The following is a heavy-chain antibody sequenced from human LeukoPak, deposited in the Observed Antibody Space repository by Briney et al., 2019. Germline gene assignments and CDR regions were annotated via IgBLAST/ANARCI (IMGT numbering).Heavy chain of an antibody. CDR2: INHSGST. CDR1: GGSFSGYY. CDR3: ARGLRGYQLRESYYYYYMDV. D-gene: IGHD2-2*01. Sequence: SETLSLTCAVYGGSFSGYYWSWIRQPPGKGLEWIGEINHSGSTNYNPSLKSRVTISVDTSKNQFSLKLSSVTAADTAVYYCARGLRGYQLRESYYYYYMDVWGKGTTVTVSS. J-gene: IGHJ6*03. V-gene: IGHV4-34*01.